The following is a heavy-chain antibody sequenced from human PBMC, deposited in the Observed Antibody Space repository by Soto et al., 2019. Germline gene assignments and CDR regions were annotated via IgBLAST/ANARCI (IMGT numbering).Heavy chain of an antibody. CDR2: IIPIFGTA. CDR1: GGTFSSYA. V-gene: IGHV1-69*13. D-gene: IGHD5-12*01. CDR3: ARDPPGYSGYDYPPYYGMDV. Sequence: SVKVSCKASGGTFSSYAISWVRQAPGQGLEWMGGIIPIFGTANYAQKLQGRVTITADESTSTAYMELSSLRSEDTAVYYCARDPPGYSGYDYPPYYGMDVWGQGTTVTVSS. J-gene: IGHJ6*02.